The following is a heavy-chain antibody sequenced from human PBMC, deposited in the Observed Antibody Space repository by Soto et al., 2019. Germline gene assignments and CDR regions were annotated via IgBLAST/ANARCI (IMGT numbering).Heavy chain of an antibody. Sequence: QVQLVQSGAEVKKPGASVKVSCKASGYTFTTYGITWVRQAPGQGLEWMGWISTYNTNTNYAQNVQGRVTMTTETSTSTAYMELRSLRSDDTAVYYCARAVPYSVGARLDYWGQGTLVTVSS. CDR1: GYTFTTYG. CDR3: ARAVPYSVGARLDY. V-gene: IGHV1-18*01. D-gene: IGHD1-26*01. J-gene: IGHJ4*02. CDR2: ISTYNTNT.